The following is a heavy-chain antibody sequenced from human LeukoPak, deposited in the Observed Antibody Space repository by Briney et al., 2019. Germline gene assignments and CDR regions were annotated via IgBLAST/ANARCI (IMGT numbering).Heavy chain of an antibody. Sequence: PGGSLRLSCAASGFTFSSYWMHWVRQAPGKGLVWVSRINSDGSSTSYADSVKGRFTISRDNAKNTLYLQMNSLRAEDTAVYYCARGPTYYYDSSGYSSDFDYWGQGNPGHRLL. CDR3: ARGPTYYYDSSGYSSDFDY. CDR2: INSDGSST. D-gene: IGHD3-22*01. V-gene: IGHV3-74*01. CDR1: GFTFSSYW. J-gene: IGHJ4*02.